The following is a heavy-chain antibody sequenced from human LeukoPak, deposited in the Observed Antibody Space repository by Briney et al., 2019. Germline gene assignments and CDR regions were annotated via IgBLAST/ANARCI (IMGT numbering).Heavy chain of an antibody. CDR1: GFTFSSYA. J-gene: IGHJ4*02. CDR3: AKENYDILTGYPIDY. Sequence: GGSLRLSCAASGFTFSSYAMSWVRQAPGKGLEWVSAISGSGGSTDYADSVKGRFTISRDNSKNTLYLQMNSLRAEDTAIYYCAKENYDILTGYPIDYWGQGTLVTVSS. CDR2: ISGSGGST. V-gene: IGHV3-23*01. D-gene: IGHD3-9*01.